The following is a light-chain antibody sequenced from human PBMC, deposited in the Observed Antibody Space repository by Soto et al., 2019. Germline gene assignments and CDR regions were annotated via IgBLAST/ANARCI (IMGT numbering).Light chain of an antibody. J-gene: IGKJ5*01. CDR1: QSLSGN. V-gene: IGKV3-15*01. Sequence: NVLTQSPGTLSLSPGERATLSCRASQSLSGNYLAWYQQKPGQAPRLLIHGASTRAPGFPARFSGSGSGTDFTLTISSLQSEDFAVYYCQQYNNWRTFGQGTRLETK. CDR3: QQYNNWRT. CDR2: GAS.